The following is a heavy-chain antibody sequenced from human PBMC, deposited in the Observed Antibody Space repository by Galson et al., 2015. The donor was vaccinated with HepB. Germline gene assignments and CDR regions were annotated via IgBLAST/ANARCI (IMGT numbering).Heavy chain of an antibody. Sequence: SLRLSCAASGFTFSDYLMNWVRQAPGKGLEWVSSISSSGTYIYYADSVKGRFTISRDNAKKSLYLQMNSLGVEDTAVYYCAKGYYDSGGYYSEYWGQGTLVTVSS. V-gene: IGHV3-21*01. D-gene: IGHD3-22*01. CDR1: GFTFSDYL. CDR2: ISSSGTYI. J-gene: IGHJ4*02. CDR3: AKGYYDSGGYYSEY.